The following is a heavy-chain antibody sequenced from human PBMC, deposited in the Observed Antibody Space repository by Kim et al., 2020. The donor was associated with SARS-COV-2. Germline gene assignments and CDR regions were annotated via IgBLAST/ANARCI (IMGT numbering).Heavy chain of an antibody. CDR2: INPNSGGT. V-gene: IGHV1-2*06. CDR3: ARDGWSTGWSSGWYGGSYYYYYMDV. CDR1: GYTFTGYY. D-gene: IGHD6-19*01. Sequence: ASVKVSCKASGYTFTGYYMHWVRQAPGQGLEWMGRINPNSGGTNYAQKFQGRVTMTRDTSISTAYMELSRLRSDDTAVYYCARDGWSTGWSSGWYGGSYYYYYMDVWGKGTTVTVSS. J-gene: IGHJ6*03.